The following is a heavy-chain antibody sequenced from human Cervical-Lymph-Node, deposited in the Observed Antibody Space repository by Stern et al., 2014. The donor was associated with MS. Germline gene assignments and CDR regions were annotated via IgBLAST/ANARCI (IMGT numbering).Heavy chain of an antibody. CDR3: ARERYGDPFDS. J-gene: IGHJ4*02. V-gene: IGHV1-2*02. Sequence: VQLAESGAEVKKPGSSVKVSCKASGYTFSEYLGNWVRQAPGQGLEWMGWISPRSGDTIYAQKFQGRVTMTRDTSITTGYMELSRLRSDDTAMYFCARERYGDPFDSWGQGTLVTVSS. D-gene: IGHD4-17*01. CDR1: GYTFSEYL. CDR2: ISPRSGDT.